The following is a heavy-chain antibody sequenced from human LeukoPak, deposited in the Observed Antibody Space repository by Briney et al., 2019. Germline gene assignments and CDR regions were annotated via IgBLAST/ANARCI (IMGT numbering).Heavy chain of an antibody. J-gene: IGHJ3*02. D-gene: IGHD6-19*01. Sequence: PSETLSLTCTVSGYSISSGYYWGWIRQPPGKGLEWIGSIYHSGSTYYNPSLKSRVTISVDTSKNQFSLKLSSVTAADTAVYYCASRNIAVAGPFAFDIWGQGTMVTVSS. CDR3: ASRNIAVAGPFAFDI. V-gene: IGHV4-38-2*02. CDR1: GYSISSGYY. CDR2: IYHSGST.